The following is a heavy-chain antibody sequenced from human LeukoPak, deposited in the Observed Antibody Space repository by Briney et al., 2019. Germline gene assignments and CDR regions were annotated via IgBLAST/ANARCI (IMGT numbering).Heavy chain of an antibody. D-gene: IGHD1-26*01. Sequence: ASVKVSCKASGYTFTSYDINWVRQAPGQGLEWMGRINPNSGGSNYAQKFQGRVTMTRDTSISTAYMELSRLRSDDTAAYYCARYITVGATYQHFDYWGQGTLVTVSS. CDR2: INPNSGGS. CDR1: GYTFTSYD. V-gene: IGHV1-2*06. J-gene: IGHJ4*02. CDR3: ARYITVGATYQHFDY.